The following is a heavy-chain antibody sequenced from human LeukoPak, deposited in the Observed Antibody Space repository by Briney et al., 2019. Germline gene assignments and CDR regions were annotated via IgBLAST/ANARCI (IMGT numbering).Heavy chain of an antibody. CDR1: GYTFTSYY. CDR3: ARGSPKSYYYDSSGYYLDY. V-gene: IGHV1-46*01. D-gene: IGHD3-22*01. Sequence: ASVTVSCKASGYTFTSYYMHWVRQAPGQGLEWMGIINPSGGSTSYAQKFQGRVTMTRDTSTSTVYMELSSLRSEDTAVYYCARGSPKSYYYDSSGYYLDYWGQGTLVTVSS. CDR2: INPSGGST. J-gene: IGHJ4*02.